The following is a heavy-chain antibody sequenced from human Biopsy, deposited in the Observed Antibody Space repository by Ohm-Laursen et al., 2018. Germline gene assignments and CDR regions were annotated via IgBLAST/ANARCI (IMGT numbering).Heavy chain of an antibody. Sequence: SLRLSCAASGFSFSDYHMRWIRQAPGKGLEWVSYISSGGTTIYYADSVKGRFTISRDNAKNSLYLQMNSPRADDTAVYYCARDTRWSPYHMDVWGQGTTVTVSS. J-gene: IGHJ6*02. CDR3: ARDTRWSPYHMDV. CDR1: GFSFSDYH. D-gene: IGHD4-23*01. V-gene: IGHV3-11*01. CDR2: ISSGGTTI.